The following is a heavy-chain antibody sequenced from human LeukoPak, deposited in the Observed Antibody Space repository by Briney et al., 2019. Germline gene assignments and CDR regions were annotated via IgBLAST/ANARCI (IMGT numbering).Heavy chain of an antibody. J-gene: IGHJ6*03. CDR3: ARELAVTPEGCYYYYMDV. CDR2: IVVGSGNT. V-gene: IGHV1-58*02. Sequence: GTSVKVSCKASGFTFTSSAMQWVRQARGQRLEWIGWIVVGSGNTNYAQKFQERVTITRDMSTSTAYMELSSLRSEDTAVYYCARELAVTPEGCYYYYMDVWGKGTTVTVSS. D-gene: IGHD4-17*01. CDR1: GFTFTSSA.